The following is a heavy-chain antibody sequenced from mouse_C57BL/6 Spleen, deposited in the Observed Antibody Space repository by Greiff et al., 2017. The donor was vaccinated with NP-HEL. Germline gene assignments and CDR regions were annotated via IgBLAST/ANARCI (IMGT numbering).Heavy chain of an antibody. CDR1: GYTFTSYW. J-gene: IGHJ3*01. CDR3: ARGRPASSGYDAWFAY. V-gene: IGHV1-50*01. D-gene: IGHD3-2*02. CDR2: IDPSDSYT. Sequence: QVQLQQPGAELVKPGASVKLSCKASGYTFTSYWMQWVKQRPGQGLEWIGEIDPSDSYTNYNQKFKGKATLTVDTSSSTAYMQLSSLTSEDSAVYYCARGRPASSGYDAWFAYWGQGTLVTVSA.